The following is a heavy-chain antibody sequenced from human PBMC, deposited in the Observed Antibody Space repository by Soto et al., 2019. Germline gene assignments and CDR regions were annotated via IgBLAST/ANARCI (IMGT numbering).Heavy chain of an antibody. CDR3: ASGETYLGV. CDR2: ISPSFSSR. V-gene: IGHV1-69*01. CDR1: RDTFNKYA. D-gene: IGHD3-16*01. Sequence: QVQLVQSGAEVKKPGSSVKVSCKTSRDTFNKYAFNWVRQAPGQGLEWMGWISPSFSSRNYAEKFQGRVTTTAEDSTSTAYMALRRLSFEDTAVYYCASGETYLGVWGQGTRVTVSS. J-gene: IGHJ6*02.